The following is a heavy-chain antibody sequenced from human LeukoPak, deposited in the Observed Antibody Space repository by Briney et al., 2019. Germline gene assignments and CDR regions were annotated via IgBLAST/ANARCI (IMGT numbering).Heavy chain of an antibody. V-gene: IGHV3-30*18. CDR1: GMTFSNYG. CDR3: AKDQGTMAGTTVY. D-gene: IGHD6-19*01. Sequence: GGSLRLSCAASGMTFSNYGMHWVRQAPGKGLEWVTFISHDGSNKLYGDSVKGRFTISRDNSRNTLYLQINSLRGEDTAIYYCAKDQGTMAGTTVYWGQGTLVTVSS. CDR2: ISHDGSNK. J-gene: IGHJ4*02.